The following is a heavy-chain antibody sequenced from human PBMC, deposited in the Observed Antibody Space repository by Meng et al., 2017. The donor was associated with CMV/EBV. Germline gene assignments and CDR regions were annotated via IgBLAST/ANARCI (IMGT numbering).Heavy chain of an antibody. Sequence: QVQLVQAGEKVKKPGSSVKVSCNASGGTFSSYAIRWVRQAPGQGLEWMGGIIPIFGTANYAQKLQGSVKITADESTSTAYMELSSLRSEDTAVYYCARRGSYYGSGSYYNWFDPWGQGTLVTVSS. CDR2: IIPIFGTA. V-gene: IGHV1-69*12. J-gene: IGHJ5*02. CDR3: ARRGSYYGSGSYYNWFDP. D-gene: IGHD3-10*01. CDR1: GGTFSSYA.